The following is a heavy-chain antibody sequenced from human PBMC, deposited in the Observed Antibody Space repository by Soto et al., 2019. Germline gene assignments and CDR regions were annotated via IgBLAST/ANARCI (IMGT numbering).Heavy chain of an antibody. D-gene: IGHD5-18*01. Sequence: TLSLTCAVSGASISGGGFYWTWIRHYPGEGLEWIGCIYYSWTTHYNPSLKSRITISIDPSNNRFSLQVRSVTAADTAVYHCARGSGYSYGPIDYWGQGTLVTVYS. CDR2: IYYSWTT. CDR1: GASISGGGFY. CDR3: ARGSGYSYGPIDY. V-gene: IGHV4-31*11. J-gene: IGHJ4*02.